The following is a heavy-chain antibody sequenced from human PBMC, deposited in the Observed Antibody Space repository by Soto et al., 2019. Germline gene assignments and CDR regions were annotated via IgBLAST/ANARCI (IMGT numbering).Heavy chain of an antibody. J-gene: IGHJ3*02. Sequence: SETLSLTRTVSGGSISSGFYYWSWIRQHPGKGLEWIGYIYYSGSTFYNPSLKSRVTISVDTSKNQFSLKLSSVTAADTAVYYCARDMAERDAFDIWGQGTMVTVSS. D-gene: IGHD6-19*01. CDR3: ARDMAERDAFDI. CDR2: IYYSGST. CDR1: GGSISSGFYY. V-gene: IGHV4-31*03.